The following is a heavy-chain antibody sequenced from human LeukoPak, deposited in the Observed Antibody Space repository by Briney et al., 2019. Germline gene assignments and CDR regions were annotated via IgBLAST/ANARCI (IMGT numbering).Heavy chain of an antibody. V-gene: IGHV4-34*01. J-gene: IGHJ4*02. D-gene: IGHD4-11*01. CDR3: AGGYDYGNYND. CDR2: INHSGST. Sequence: SETLSLTCAVYGASFSGYYWSWIRQPPGKGLEWIGEINHSGSTNYNPSLKSRVTISVDTSKNQFSLKLTSVTAADTAVYYCAGGYDYGNYNDWGQGTLVTVSS. CDR1: GASFSGYY.